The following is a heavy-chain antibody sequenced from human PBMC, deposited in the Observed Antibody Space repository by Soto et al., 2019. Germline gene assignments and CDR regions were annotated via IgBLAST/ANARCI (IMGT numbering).Heavy chain of an antibody. V-gene: IGHV3-23*01. J-gene: IGHJ4*02. Sequence: LRLSFAASGFRFSNYAMSWVRQAPGKGLEWVSGILDNGGSTYYADSVKGRFTISRDNSKNTLYLQMNSLRAEDTAIYYCAKDWAAVVPPEDYWGQGTLVTVSS. CDR2: ILDNGGST. CDR3: AKDWAAVVPPEDY. D-gene: IGHD2-2*01. CDR1: GFRFSNYA.